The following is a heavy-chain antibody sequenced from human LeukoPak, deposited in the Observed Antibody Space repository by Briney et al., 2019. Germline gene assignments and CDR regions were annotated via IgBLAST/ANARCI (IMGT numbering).Heavy chain of an antibody. CDR1: GFTFSSYS. D-gene: IGHD6-13*01. CDR2: IYSGGST. J-gene: IGHJ4*02. CDR3: ANSYSSSWRDY. Sequence: PGGSLRLSCAASGFTFSSYSMNWVRQAPGKGLEWVSVIYSGGSTYYADSVKGRFTISRDNSKNTLYLQMNSLRAEDTAVYYCANSYSSSWRDYWGQGTLVTVSS. V-gene: IGHV3-66*01.